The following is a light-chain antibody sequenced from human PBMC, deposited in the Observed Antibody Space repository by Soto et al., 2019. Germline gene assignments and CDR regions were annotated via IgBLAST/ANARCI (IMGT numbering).Light chain of an antibody. CDR1: QSVSSN. CDR3: QQYNNWPLSYT. Sequence: EIVMTQSPATLSVSPGERATLSCRASQSVSSNLAWYQQKPGQAPRLLIYGASTRATGIPARFSGSGSGTEFTLTISSLQSEDFXXYYCQQYNNWPLSYTFGQGTKLEIK. J-gene: IGKJ2*01. CDR2: GAS. V-gene: IGKV3-15*01.